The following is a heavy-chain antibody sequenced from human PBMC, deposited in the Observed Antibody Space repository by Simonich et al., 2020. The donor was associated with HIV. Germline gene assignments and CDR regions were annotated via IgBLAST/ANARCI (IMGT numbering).Heavy chain of an antibody. J-gene: IGHJ4*02. Sequence: QVQLVQSGAEVKKPGASVKVSCKASGYSFTTYGINWVRQAPGQGLAWMGWINPNSGGTNYAQKFQGRVTITRETSIRTAYMELSRLRSDDTDVYYGARDLTPSIAARPGRHYFDYWGQGILVTVSS. CDR1: GYSFTTYG. V-gene: IGHV1-2*02. CDR2: INPNSGGT. D-gene: IGHD6-6*01. CDR3: ARDLTPSIAARPGRHYFDY.